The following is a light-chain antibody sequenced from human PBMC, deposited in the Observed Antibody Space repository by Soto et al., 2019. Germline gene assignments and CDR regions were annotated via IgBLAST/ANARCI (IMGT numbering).Light chain of an antibody. Sequence: EIVLTQSPATLSLSPGERATLSCRASQSVNNYLAWYQQKTGQAPRLLIYDASNMATGIPARFSGSGSGTDVSLTISSLAPEDSAVYYCQQRSLFGPGTKVDIK. CDR1: QSVNNY. CDR3: QQRSL. V-gene: IGKV3-11*01. CDR2: DAS. J-gene: IGKJ3*01.